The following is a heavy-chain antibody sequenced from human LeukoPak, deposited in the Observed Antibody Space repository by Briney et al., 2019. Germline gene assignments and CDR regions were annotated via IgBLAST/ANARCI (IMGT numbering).Heavy chain of an antibody. CDR2: IIPIFGTA. D-gene: IGHD1-26*01. CDR1: GGTFSSYA. Sequence: SVKVSCKASGGTFSSYAISWVRQAPGQGLEWMGGIIPIFGTANYAQKFQGRVTITADESTSTAYMELSSLRSEDTAVYYCATPTRSPHYSGSYYRAFDIWGQGTMVTVSS. V-gene: IGHV1-69*13. J-gene: IGHJ3*02. CDR3: ATPTRSPHYSGSYYRAFDI.